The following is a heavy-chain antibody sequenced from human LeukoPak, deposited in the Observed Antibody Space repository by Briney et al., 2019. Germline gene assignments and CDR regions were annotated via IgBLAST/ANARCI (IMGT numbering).Heavy chain of an antibody. CDR1: GFTLSSYG. V-gene: IGHV3-30*18. CDR3: AKDLAIFGVVIAAGFDY. CDR2: ISYDGSNK. J-gene: IGHJ4*02. D-gene: IGHD3-3*01. Sequence: GGSLRLSCRASGFTLSSYGMHWVRQAPGKGLEWVAVISYDGSNKYYADSVKGRFTISRDNSKNTLYLQMNSLRAEDTAVYYCAKDLAIFGVVIAAGFDYWGQGTLVTVSS.